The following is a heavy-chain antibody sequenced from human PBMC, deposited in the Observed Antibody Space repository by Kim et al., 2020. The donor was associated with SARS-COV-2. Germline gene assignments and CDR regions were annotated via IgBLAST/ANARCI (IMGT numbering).Heavy chain of an antibody. J-gene: IGHJ6*02. CDR3: ARDQLLWFGELGYYYYYGMDV. CDR1: GFTFSDYY. CDR2: ISSSGSTI. D-gene: IGHD3-10*01. V-gene: IGHV3-11*01. Sequence: GGSLRLSCAASGFTFSDYYMSWIRQAPGKGLEWVSYISSSGSTIYYADSVKGRFTISRDNAKNSLYLQMNSLRAEDTAVYYCARDQLLWFGELGYYYYYGMDVWGQGTTVTVSS.